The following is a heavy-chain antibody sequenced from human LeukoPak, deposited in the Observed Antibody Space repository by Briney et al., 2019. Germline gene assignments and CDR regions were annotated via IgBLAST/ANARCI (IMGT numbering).Heavy chain of an antibody. V-gene: IGHV3-11*04. Sequence: GGSLRLSCAASGFTFSDYYMSWLRQAPGKGLEWVSYISSDSSTIYYADSVKGRFTISRDNAKNSLYLQMNSLRTEDTAVYYCAKDRWVRSGGSCYDYWGQGTLVTVSS. J-gene: IGHJ4*02. CDR1: GFTFSDYY. CDR2: ISSDSSTI. CDR3: AKDRWVRSGGSCYDY. D-gene: IGHD2-15*01.